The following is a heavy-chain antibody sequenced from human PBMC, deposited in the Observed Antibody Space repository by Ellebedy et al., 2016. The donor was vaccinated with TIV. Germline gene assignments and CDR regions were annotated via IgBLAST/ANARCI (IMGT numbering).Heavy chain of an antibody. V-gene: IGHV1-46*04. CDR2: INPSGGST. CDR1: GYTFTSYY. J-gene: IGHJ4*02. D-gene: IGHD3-9*01. CDR3: AKELVSRDSLTFDY. Sequence: AASVKVSCKASGYTFTSYYMHWVRQAPGQGLEWMGIINPSGGSTSYAQKLQGRVTMTRDTSTSTVYMELSSLRSDDTAVYYCAKELVSRDSLTFDYWGQGVLVTVSS.